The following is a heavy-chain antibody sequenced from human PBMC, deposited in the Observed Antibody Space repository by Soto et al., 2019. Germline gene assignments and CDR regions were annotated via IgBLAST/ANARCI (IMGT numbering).Heavy chain of an antibody. V-gene: IGHV3-23*01. J-gene: IGHJ4*02. CDR1: GFTFSSYG. CDR2: SSATGAGT. CDR3: AKDRRAGGNYGFYSDF. Sequence: GGSLRLSCAASGFTFSSYGMTWVRQSPGKGLEWVSFSSATGAGTYYADSVKGRFTISRDNSKNTLYLQMTSLRADDTAVYYCAKDRRAGGNYGFYSDFWGQGALVTVSS. D-gene: IGHD1-7*01.